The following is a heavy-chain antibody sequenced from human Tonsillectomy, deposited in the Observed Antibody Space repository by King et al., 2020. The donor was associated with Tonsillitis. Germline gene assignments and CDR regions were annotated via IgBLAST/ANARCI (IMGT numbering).Heavy chain of an antibody. CDR2: INPNSGGT. V-gene: IGHV1-2*02. Sequence: QLVQSGAEVKKPGASVKVSCKASGYTFTDYYMHWVRQAPGQGLEWMGWINPNSGGTNYAQKFQGRVTLTRDTSISTAYMELSRRRSDDNDTAVYYCASDSYYDGSGYSDSWGQGTLVTVSS. D-gene: IGHD3-22*01. J-gene: IGHJ4*02. CDR3: ASDSYYDGSGYSDS. CDR1: GYTFTDYY.